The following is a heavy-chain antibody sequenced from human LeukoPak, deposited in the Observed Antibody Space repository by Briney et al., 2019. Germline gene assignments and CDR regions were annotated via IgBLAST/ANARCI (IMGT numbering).Heavy chain of an antibody. V-gene: IGHV1-69*05. Sequence: SVKVSCKASGGTFSSYAISWVPQAPGQGLEWMGRIIPIFGTANYAQKFQGRVTITTDESTSTPYMELSSLRSEDAAVYYCARDSPVAPFDYWGQGTLVTVSS. CDR3: ARDSPVAPFDY. CDR1: GGTFSSYA. J-gene: IGHJ4*02. CDR2: IIPIFGTA.